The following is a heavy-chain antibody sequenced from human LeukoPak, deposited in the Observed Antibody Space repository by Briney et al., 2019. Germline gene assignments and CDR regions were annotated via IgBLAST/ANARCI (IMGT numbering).Heavy chain of an antibody. CDR3: AKANRIVVVPAAYYGMDV. Sequence: QSGGSLRLSCAASGFTFSSYAMSWVRQAPGKGLEWVSAISGSGGSTYYADSVKGRFTISRDNSKNTLYLQMNSLRAEDTAVYYCAKANRIVVVPAAYYGMDVWGQGTTVTVSS. V-gene: IGHV3-23*01. CDR2: ISGSGGST. CDR1: GFTFSSYA. D-gene: IGHD2-2*01. J-gene: IGHJ6*02.